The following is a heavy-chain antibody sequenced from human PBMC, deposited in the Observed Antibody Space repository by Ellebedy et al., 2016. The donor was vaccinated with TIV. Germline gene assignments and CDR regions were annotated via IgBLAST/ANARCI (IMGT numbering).Heavy chain of an antibody. J-gene: IGHJ4*02. CDR3: ARAGGYGGAFGD. V-gene: IGHV4-59*11. CDR2: LYGSGST. CDR1: GGSIGRHY. Sequence: MPSETLSLTCPVSGGSIGRHYWSWIRQPPGKALEWIGCLYGSGSTNYNPSLKSRVTISLDTSKKQFSLKLSSVTAADTAVYYCARAGGYGGAFGDWGQGTLVTVAS. D-gene: IGHD3-16*01.